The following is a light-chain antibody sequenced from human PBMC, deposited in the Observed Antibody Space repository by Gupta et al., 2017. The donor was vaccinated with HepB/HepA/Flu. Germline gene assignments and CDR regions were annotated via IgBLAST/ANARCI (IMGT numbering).Light chain of an antibody. CDR3: QPRDSWPLS. J-gene: IGKJ4*01. Sequence: EIVLTQSPAALSLSLGERATLSCRASQSVRTYLAWYQQKPVRAPRLLIYDISNRATGIPARFSGSGSGTDFTLTINSLEPEDFAVYYCQPRDSWPLSFGGGTTVEIK. CDR1: QSVRTY. CDR2: DIS. V-gene: IGKV3-11*01.